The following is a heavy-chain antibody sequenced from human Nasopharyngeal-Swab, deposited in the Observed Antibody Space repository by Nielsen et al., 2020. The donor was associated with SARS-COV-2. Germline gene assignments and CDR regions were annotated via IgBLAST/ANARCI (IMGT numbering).Heavy chain of an antibody. Sequence: GASLQISCAASGFTFSSYWMSWVRQAPGKGLEWVANIKQDGSEKYYVGSVKGRFTISRDNAKNSLYLQMNSLRAEDTAVYYCARDRDYAGAFDIWGQGTMVTVSS. CDR1: GFTFSSYW. CDR2: IKQDGSEK. CDR3: ARDRDYAGAFDI. V-gene: IGHV3-7*01. D-gene: IGHD2-2*01. J-gene: IGHJ3*02.